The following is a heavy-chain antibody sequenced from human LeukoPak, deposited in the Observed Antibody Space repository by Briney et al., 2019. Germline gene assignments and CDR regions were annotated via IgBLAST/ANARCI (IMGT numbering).Heavy chain of an antibody. CDR2: IIPIFGTA. CDR1: GGTFSSYA. D-gene: IGHD6-19*01. V-gene: IGHV1-69*05. Sequence: ASVKVSCKASGGTFSSYAISWVRQAPGQGLEWMGGIIPIFGTANYAQKFQGRVTITTDESTSTAYMELSSLRSEDTAVYYCARGSSGWYDYYYYMDVWGKGTTVTVFS. CDR3: ARGSSGWYDYYYYMDV. J-gene: IGHJ6*03.